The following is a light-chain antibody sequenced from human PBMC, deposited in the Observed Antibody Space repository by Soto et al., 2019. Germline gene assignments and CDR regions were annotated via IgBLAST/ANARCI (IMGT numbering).Light chain of an antibody. CDR1: QSARIS. V-gene: IGKV3-15*01. CDR2: DVS. Sequence: VLTQSPGTLSLSTGERATLSCRASQSARISLGWYQQKPGQAPRLLIYDVSTRATGVPARFSGSGSGTEFTLTISSPQSEDFAVYYCQQYNNWPPTFGQGTRLEIK. J-gene: IGKJ5*01. CDR3: QQYNNWPPT.